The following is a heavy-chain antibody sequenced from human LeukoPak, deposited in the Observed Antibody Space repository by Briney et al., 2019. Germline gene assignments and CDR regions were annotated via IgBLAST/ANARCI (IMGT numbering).Heavy chain of an antibody. CDR2: INPNSGGT. CDR3: ARENVTYNWFDP. CDR1: GYTLTGYY. D-gene: IGHD1-14*01. Sequence: ASVKVSCKASGYTLTGYYMHWVRQAPGQGLEWMGWINPNSGGTNYAQKFQGRVTMTRDTSISTAYMELSRLRSDDTAVYYCARENVTYNWFDPWGQGTLVTVSS. J-gene: IGHJ5*02. V-gene: IGHV1-2*02.